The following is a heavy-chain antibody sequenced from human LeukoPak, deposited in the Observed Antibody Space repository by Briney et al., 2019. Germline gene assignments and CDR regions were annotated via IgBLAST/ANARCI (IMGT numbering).Heavy chain of an antibody. Sequence: ASVKVSCKASGYTFTSYYMHGVRQAPGQGLEWMGIINPSGGSTSYAQKFQGRVTMTRDMSTSTVYMELRSLRSDDTAVYYCARGFSNDDFWSGYYYYYYMDVWGKGTTVTVSS. V-gene: IGHV1-46*01. CDR2: INPSGGST. CDR1: GYTFTSYY. D-gene: IGHD3-3*01. CDR3: ARGFSNDDFWSGYYYYYYMDV. J-gene: IGHJ6*03.